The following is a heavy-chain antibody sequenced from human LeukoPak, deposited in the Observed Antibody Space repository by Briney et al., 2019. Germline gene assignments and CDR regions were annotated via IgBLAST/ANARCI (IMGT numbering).Heavy chain of an antibody. CDR2: IYTSGST. V-gene: IGHV4-4*07. CDR1: DGSISSYY. Sequence: SETLSLTCTVSDGSISSYYWSWIRQPAGKGLEWIGRIYTSGSTNCNPSLKSRVTISVDTSKNQFSLKLSSVTAADTAVYYCARSDPQGDAFDIWGQGTMVTVSS. CDR3: ARSDPQGDAFDI. J-gene: IGHJ3*02.